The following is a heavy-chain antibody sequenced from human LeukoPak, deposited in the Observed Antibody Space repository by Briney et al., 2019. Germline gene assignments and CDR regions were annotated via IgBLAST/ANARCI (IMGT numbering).Heavy chain of an antibody. CDR2: IYYSGST. Sequence: SETLSLTCTVSGGSISSSSYYWGWIRQPPGKGLEWIGSIYYSGSTYYNPSLKSRVTISVDTSKNQFSLKLSSVTAADTAVYYCARDNYDSSGYYYYVWDMTYNWFDPWGQGTLVTVSS. J-gene: IGHJ5*02. CDR3: ARDNYDSSGYYYYVWDMTYNWFDP. V-gene: IGHV4-39*07. CDR1: GGSISSSSYY. D-gene: IGHD3-22*01.